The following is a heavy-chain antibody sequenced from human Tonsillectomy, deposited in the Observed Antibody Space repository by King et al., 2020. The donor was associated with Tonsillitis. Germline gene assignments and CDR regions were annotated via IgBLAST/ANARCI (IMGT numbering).Heavy chain of an antibody. CDR2: IDPTDSYT. V-gene: IGHV5-10-1*01. CDR3: ARHYYDSSGQQPPFDY. CDR1: GDSFTNYW. D-gene: IGHD3-22*01. J-gene: IGHJ4*02. Sequence: QLVQYGAEVKKPREALRISCKGSGDSFTNYWISWVRQMPWKGLEWSGRIDPTDSYTNYSPSFQGHVTISADTSIRTAYLLWSSLKASDTAIYYCARHYYDSSGQQPPFDYWGQGTLVTVSS.